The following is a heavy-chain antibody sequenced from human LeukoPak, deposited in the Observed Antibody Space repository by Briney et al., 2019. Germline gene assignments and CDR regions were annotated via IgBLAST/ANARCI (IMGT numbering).Heavy chain of an antibody. J-gene: IGHJ4*02. CDR2: IYYSGST. CDR1: GGSVNSGSYY. D-gene: IGHD5-24*01. Sequence: SETLSLTCIVSGGSVNSGSYYWSWIQQPPGKGLEWIGYIYYSGSTKYNPSLKSRVTISVDTSKNQFSLELSSVTAADTAVYYCARVVDHGYSDYWGLGTLVTVSS. CDR3: ARVVDHGYSDY. V-gene: IGHV4-61*01.